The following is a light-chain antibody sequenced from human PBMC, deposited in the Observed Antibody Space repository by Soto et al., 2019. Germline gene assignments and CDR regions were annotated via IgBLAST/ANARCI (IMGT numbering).Light chain of an antibody. V-gene: IGLV2-14*01. CDR2: DVS. J-gene: IGLJ2*01. Sequence: QSALTQPASVSGSPGQSITISCTGTSSDVGGYNYVSWYQQHPGKAPKLMIYDVSNRPSGVSNRFSGSKSGNTASLTISGLQAEDEADYYYSSYTSSSTLEVVFGGGTKLTLL. CDR3: SSYTSSSTLEVV. CDR1: SSDVGGYNY.